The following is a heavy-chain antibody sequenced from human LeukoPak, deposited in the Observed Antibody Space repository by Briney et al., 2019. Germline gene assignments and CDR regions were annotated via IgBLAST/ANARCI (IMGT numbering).Heavy chain of an antibody. CDR3: ARGGSSGCLDY. V-gene: IGHV3-74*01. J-gene: IGHJ4*02. CDR2: IKTDGSDT. Sequence: GGPLKLSGAPSGFTFGSYWWHGVPQAPGKGRVWVSRIKTDGSDTSYADSVKGRFTISRDNAKNTLYLQMNSMSAADPAVYYCARGGSSGCLDYWGQGTLVTVSS. CDR1: GFTFGSYW. D-gene: IGHD6-19*01.